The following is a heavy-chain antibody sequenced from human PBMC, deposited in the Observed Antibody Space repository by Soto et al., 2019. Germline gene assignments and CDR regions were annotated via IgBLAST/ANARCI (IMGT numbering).Heavy chain of an antibody. J-gene: IGHJ6*02. V-gene: IGHV1-8*01. CDR2: MNPNSGNT. CDR3: ARGGTIFGVVITDYYYYGMDV. D-gene: IGHD3-3*01. Sequence: ASVKVSCKASGYTFTSYYINWVRQATGQGLECMGWMNPNSGNTGYAQKFQGRVTMTRNTSISTAYMELSSLRSEDTAVYYCARGGTIFGVVITDYYYYGMDVWGQGTTVTVSS. CDR1: GYTFTSYY.